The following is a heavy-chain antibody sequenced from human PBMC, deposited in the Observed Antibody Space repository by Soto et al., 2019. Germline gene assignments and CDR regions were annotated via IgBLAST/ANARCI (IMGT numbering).Heavy chain of an antibody. V-gene: IGHV3-30-3*01. J-gene: IGHJ6*02. Sequence: QVQLVESGGGVVQPGRSLRLSCAASGFTFSRFSMHWVRQAPGKGLAWVAVISYDGNNKHFAESVKGRFSISRDDSTNTVYLEMNNLRGDDSAVYYCARDHGMFLSYYYYGMDVWGQGTTVTVSS. CDR3: ARDHGMFLSYYYYGMDV. D-gene: IGHD3-10*02. CDR1: GFTFSRFS. CDR2: ISYDGNNK.